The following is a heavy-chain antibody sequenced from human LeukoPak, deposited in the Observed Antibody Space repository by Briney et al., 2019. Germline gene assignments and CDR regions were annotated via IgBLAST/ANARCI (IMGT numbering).Heavy chain of an antibody. D-gene: IGHD4-23*01. CDR1: GFTFSNAW. CDR2: ISGSGGST. CDR3: AKSVTLPKFDY. V-gene: IGHV3-23*01. J-gene: IGHJ4*02. Sequence: GGSLRLSCAASGFTFSNAWMSWVRQAPGKGLEWVSAISGSGGSTYYADSVKGRFTISRDNSKNTLYLQMNSLRAEDTAVYYCAKSVTLPKFDYWGQGTLVTVSS.